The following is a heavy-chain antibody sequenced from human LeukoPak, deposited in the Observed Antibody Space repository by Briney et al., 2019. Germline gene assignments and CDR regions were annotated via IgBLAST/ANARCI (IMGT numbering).Heavy chain of an antibody. J-gene: IGHJ6*02. D-gene: IGHD6-19*01. CDR3: ARDSGYGMDV. Sequence: SETLSLTCTVSGGSISSYYWSWIRQPPGKGLEWSGYIYYSGSTNYNPSLKSRVTISVDTSKNQFSLKLSSVTAADTAVYYCARDSGYGMDVWGQGTTVTVS. V-gene: IGHV4-59*01. CDR1: GGSISSYY. CDR2: IYYSGST.